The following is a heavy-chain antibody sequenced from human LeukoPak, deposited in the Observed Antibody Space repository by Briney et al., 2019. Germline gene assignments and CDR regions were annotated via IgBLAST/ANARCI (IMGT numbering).Heavy chain of an antibody. CDR2: IYYSGST. Sequence: SETLSLTCTVSGGSISSSSYYWGWIRQPPGKGLEWIGGIYYSGSTYYNPSLKSRVTISVDTSKNQFSLKLSSVTAADTAVYYCARLSSWAKFDYWGQGTLVTVSS. CDR3: ARLSSWAKFDY. D-gene: IGHD6-13*01. V-gene: IGHV4-39*01. CDR1: GGSISSSSYY. J-gene: IGHJ4*02.